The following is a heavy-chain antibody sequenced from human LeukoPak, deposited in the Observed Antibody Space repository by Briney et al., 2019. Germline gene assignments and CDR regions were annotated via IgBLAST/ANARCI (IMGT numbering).Heavy chain of an antibody. D-gene: IGHD6-6*01. J-gene: IGHJ4*02. CDR3: ARDGRGSSSFTTFDY. CDR1: GGSISSYY. V-gene: IGHV4-59*01. Sequence: SETLSLTCTVSGGSISSYYWSWIRQPPGKGLEWIGYIYYSGSTNYNPSLKSRVTISVDTSKNQFSLKLSSVTAADTAVYYCARDGRGSSSFTTFDYWGQGTLVTVSS. CDR2: IYYSGST.